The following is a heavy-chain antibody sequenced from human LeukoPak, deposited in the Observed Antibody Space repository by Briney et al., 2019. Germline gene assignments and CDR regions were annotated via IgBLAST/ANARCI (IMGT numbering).Heavy chain of an antibody. D-gene: IGHD1-26*01. CDR2: IYHSGST. CDR1: GSSISSGYY. J-gene: IGHJ4*02. V-gene: IGHV4-38-2*02. Sequence: SETLSLTCTVSGSSISSGYYWGWVRQPPGKGLEWIGSIYHSGSTYYNPSLKSRVNISVDTSKNQFSLKLSSVTAADTAVYYCARASGSSVPIDYWGQGALVTVSS. CDR3: ARASGSSVPIDY.